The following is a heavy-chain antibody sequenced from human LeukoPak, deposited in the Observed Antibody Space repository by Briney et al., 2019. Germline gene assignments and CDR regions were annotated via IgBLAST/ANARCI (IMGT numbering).Heavy chain of an antibody. D-gene: IGHD3-10*02. J-gene: IGHJ3*02. V-gene: IGHV3-11*06. CDR2: ISSDTTYT. CDR1: GFTFSDNH. Sequence: GGSLRLPCAASGFTFSDNHMNCVRQAPGKGLEWVSYISSDTTYTDYADSVKGRFTISRDNAKKLLYLQMNSLRAEDTAIYYCARHQSITTFGAFDIWGQGTMVTVSS. CDR3: ARHQSITTFGAFDI.